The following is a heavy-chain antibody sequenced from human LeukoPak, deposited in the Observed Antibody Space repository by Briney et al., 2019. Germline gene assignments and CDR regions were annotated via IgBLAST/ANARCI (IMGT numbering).Heavy chain of an antibody. Sequence: SGTLSLTCNVFGGSISNNYWTWIRQPPGKGLEWIGYVYSTGSTNYNPSLKSRVTISVDTSKNQFSLQLASVTAADTAVYYCASIVGATVGFDPWGQGTLVTVSS. J-gene: IGHJ5*02. CDR2: VYSTGST. V-gene: IGHV4-59*01. CDR1: GGSISNNY. CDR3: ASIVGATVGFDP. D-gene: IGHD1-26*01.